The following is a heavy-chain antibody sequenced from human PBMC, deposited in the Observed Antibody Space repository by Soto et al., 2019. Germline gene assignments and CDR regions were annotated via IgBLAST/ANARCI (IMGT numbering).Heavy chain of an antibody. Sequence: EVQLLESGGGLVQPGGSLRLSCAASGFTFSTYVMVWVRQAPGKGLEWVSAIGGSGGSTYYADSVQGRFTITRDNSKNTLYLQMNSLRAEDTAVYYCAKDRQAYAFRSGYYGDWFDPWGQGTLVTVSS. V-gene: IGHV3-23*01. CDR2: IGGSGGST. J-gene: IGHJ5*02. D-gene: IGHD3-3*01. CDR3: AKDRQAYAFRSGYYGDWFDP. CDR1: GFTFSTYV.